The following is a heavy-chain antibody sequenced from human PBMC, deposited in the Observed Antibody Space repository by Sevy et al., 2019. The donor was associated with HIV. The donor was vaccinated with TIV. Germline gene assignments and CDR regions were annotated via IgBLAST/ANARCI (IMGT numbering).Heavy chain of an antibody. J-gene: IGHJ4*02. D-gene: IGHD1-1*01. V-gene: IGHV3-30*04. CDR2: ISHDERTT. Sequence: GGSLRLSCAASGFTFSTYAMHWLRQAPGKGLEWEAVISHDERTTYYADSVKGRFTISRDNSKNTLYLQMDSLRPEDTTICYCARDPGNSGNYWGQGTLVTVSS. CDR3: ARDPGNSGNY. CDR1: GFTFSTYA.